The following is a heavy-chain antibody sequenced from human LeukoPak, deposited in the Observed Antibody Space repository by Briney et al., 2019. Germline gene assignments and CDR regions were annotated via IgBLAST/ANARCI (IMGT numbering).Heavy chain of an antibody. CDR3: ARASGATDWFDP. CDR2: INHSGST. CDR1: GGSFSGYY. J-gene: IGHJ5*02. Sequence: SETLSLTCAVYGGSFSGYYWSWIRQPPGRGLEWIGEINHSGSTNYNPSLKSQVTISVDTSKNQFSLKLSSVTAADTAVYYCARASGATDWFDPWGQGTLVTVSS. V-gene: IGHV4-34*01.